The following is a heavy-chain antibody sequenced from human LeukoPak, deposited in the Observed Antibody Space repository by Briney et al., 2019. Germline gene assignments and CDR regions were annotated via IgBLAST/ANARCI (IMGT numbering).Heavy chain of an antibody. Sequence: SETLSLTCTVSGGSISSYYWSWIRQPPGKGLEWIGYIYYSGSTNYNPSLKSRVTISVDTSKNQFSLKLSSVTAADTAVYYCARAPGFRFPYYYDSSGYWFDYWGQGTRSPSPQ. CDR3: ARAPGFRFPYYYDSSGYWFDY. J-gene: IGHJ4*02. V-gene: IGHV4-59*01. CDR2: IYYSGST. CDR1: GGSISSYY. D-gene: IGHD3-22*01.